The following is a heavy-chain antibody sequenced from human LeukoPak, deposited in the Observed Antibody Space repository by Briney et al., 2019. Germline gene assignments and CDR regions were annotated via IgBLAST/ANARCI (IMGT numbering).Heavy chain of an antibody. CDR1: GGSITRSVW. CDR2: VYRSGST. CDR3: ASHLYDSVPQHNWFDS. V-gene: IGHV4-4*02. J-gene: IGHJ5*01. Sequence: SETLSLTCVVSGGSITRSVWWSWVRQPPEKGLEWIGEVYRSGSTNYSPSLKSRVTISVDKSKNQFSLMLSSVTAADTAVYYCASHLYDSVPQHNWFDSWGQGALVTVSS. D-gene: IGHD3-3*01.